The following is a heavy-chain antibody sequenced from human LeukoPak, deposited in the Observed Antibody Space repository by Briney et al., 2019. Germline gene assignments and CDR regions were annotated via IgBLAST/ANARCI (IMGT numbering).Heavy chain of an antibody. V-gene: IGHV4-59*08. CDR1: GGPQSIYH. CDR2: IYISGNT. CDR3: AKHDALCGASHYYVDV. D-gene: IGHD3-3*01. Sequence: SDPVSLICSVWGGPQSIYHWSWIRPPPGKGVELIGYIYISGNTNYSPSLESRVTISLDTSKNHFSLNLSSVTAADTAVYYCAKHDALCGASHYYVDVWGKGTTVTVSS. J-gene: IGHJ6*03.